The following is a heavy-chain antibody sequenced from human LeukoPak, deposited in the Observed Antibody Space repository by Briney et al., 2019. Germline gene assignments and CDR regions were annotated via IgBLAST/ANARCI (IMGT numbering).Heavy chain of an antibody. V-gene: IGHV4-34*01. D-gene: IGHD2-21*02. CDR2: INHSGST. CDR1: GGSFSGYY. J-gene: IGHJ4*02. CDR3: ARGHDLAYCGGDCYSPFDY. Sequence: PSETLSLTCAVCGGSFSGYYWSWIRQPPGKGLEWIGEINHSGSTNYNPSLKSRVTISVDTSKNQFSLKLSSVTAADTAVYYCARGHDLAYCGGDCYSPFDYWGQGTLVTVSS.